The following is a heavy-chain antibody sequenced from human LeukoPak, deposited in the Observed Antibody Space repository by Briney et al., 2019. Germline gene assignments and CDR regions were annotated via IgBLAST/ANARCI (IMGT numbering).Heavy chain of an antibody. J-gene: IGHJ4*02. V-gene: IGHV3-33*01. CDR2: IWYDGSNK. CDR1: GFIFSSYG. D-gene: IGHD3-3*01. CDR3: ARDGYDVWSGTDTSYFDY. Sequence: GGSLRLSCAASGFIFSSYGMHWVRQAPGKGLEWVAVIWYDGSNKYYADSVKGRFTISRDNSKNTLYLQMNSLRAEDTAVYYCARDGYDVWSGTDTSYFDYWGQGTLVTVSS.